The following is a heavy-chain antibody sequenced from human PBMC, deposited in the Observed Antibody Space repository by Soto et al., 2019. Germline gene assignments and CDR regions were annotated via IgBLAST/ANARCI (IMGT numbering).Heavy chain of an antibody. V-gene: IGHV3-21*01. J-gene: IGHJ6*02. CDR3: ARDSCSSTSCSKAYYYGRDV. D-gene: IGHD2-2*01. CDR1: GFTFSSYS. CDR2: ISSSSSYI. Sequence: GGSLRLSCAASGFTFSSYSMNWVRQAPGKGLEWVSSISSSSSYIYYADSVKGRFTISRDNAKNSLYLQMNSLTAEDTAVYYCARDSCSSTSCSKAYYYGRDVWGQGTTVTVSS.